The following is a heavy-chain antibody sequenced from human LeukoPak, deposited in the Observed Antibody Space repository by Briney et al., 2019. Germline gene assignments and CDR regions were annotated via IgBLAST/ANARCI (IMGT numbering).Heavy chain of an antibody. CDR2: ISGSGGST. CDR3: AKRSFGYSSGWYEVY. Sequence: PGGSLRLSCAASGFTFSSYAMSWVRQAPGKGLEWVSAISGSGGSTYYADSVEGRFTISRDNSKTTLYLQMNSLRAEDTAVYYCAKRSFGYSSGWYEVYWGQGTLVSVSS. D-gene: IGHD6-19*01. J-gene: IGHJ4*02. V-gene: IGHV3-23*01. CDR1: GFTFSSYA.